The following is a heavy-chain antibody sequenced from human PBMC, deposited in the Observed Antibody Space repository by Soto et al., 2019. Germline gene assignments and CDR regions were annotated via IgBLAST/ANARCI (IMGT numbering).Heavy chain of an antibody. CDR2: INHSGST. CDR3: ARSEIVVVPAPNWFDP. Sequence: SETLSLTCAVYGGSFSGYYWSWIRQPPGKGLEWIGEINHSGSTNYNPSLKSRVTISVDTSKNQFSLKLSSVTAADTAVYYCARSEIVVVPAPNWFDPWGQGTLVTVSS. D-gene: IGHD2-2*01. J-gene: IGHJ5*02. CDR1: GGSFSGYY. V-gene: IGHV4-34*01.